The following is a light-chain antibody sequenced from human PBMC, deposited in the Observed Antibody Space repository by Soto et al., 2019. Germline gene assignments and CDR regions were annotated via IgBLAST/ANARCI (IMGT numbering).Light chain of an antibody. CDR3: QQSYSTPWT. CDR1: QSISSY. Sequence: DIQMTQSPSSLSASVGDRVTITCRASQSISSYLNWYQQKPGKAPQLLIYAASRLQSGVPSRFSGSGSGADFTLTISSLQPEDFVTNYCQQSYSTPWTFGQGSTGDIK. CDR2: AAS. J-gene: IGKJ1*01. V-gene: IGKV1-39*01.